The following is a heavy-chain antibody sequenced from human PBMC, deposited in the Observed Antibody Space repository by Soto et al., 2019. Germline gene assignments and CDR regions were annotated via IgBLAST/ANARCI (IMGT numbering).Heavy chain of an antibody. Sequence: EVQLVESGGGLVKPGGSLRLSCAASGFTFSSYSMNWVRQAPGKGLEWVSSISTSSNYIYYADSVKGRFTISRDNVKNSLYLQLNSRSAEDTAVFYCARDVCSGESCDSFDNWGQGTLVTVSS. D-gene: IGHD2-15*01. CDR1: GFTFSSYS. V-gene: IGHV3-21*01. CDR2: ISTSSNYI. J-gene: IGHJ4*02. CDR3: ARDVCSGESCDSFDN.